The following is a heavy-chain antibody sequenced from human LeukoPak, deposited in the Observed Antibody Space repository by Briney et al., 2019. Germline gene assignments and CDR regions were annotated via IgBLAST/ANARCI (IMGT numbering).Heavy chain of an antibody. CDR3: ARTIRYFDWLLDY. CDR2: IYYSGNT. J-gene: IGHJ4*02. D-gene: IGHD3-9*01. Sequence: KTSETLSLTCTVSGASISDYYWTWIRQPPGKGLEWIGHIYYSGNTIYNPSLKSRVTISVDTSKNQFSLKLSSVTAADTAVYYCARTIRYFDWLLDYWGQGTLVTVSS. V-gene: IGHV4-59*12. CDR1: GASISDYY.